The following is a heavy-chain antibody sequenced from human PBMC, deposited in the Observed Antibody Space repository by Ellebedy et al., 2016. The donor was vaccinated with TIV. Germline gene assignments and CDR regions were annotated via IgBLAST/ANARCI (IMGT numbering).Heavy chain of an antibody. Sequence: ASVKVSCKASGYTFTSYFLYWVRQAPGQGLEWMGIINPTSGSSTYAQKFQGRVTMTRDTSTSTVYMELSSLRSEDPAVYYCARGDNYYYDSSGYYYTYWGQGTLVTVSS. CDR2: INPTSGSS. CDR3: ARGDNYYYDSSGYYYTY. CDR1: GYTFTSYF. V-gene: IGHV1-46*01. J-gene: IGHJ4*02. D-gene: IGHD3-22*01.